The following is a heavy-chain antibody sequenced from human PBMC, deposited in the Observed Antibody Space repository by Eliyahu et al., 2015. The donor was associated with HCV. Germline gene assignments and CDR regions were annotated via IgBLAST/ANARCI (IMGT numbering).Heavy chain of an antibody. D-gene: IGHD1-1*01. V-gene: IGHV4-31*03. CDR3: ARDQTGTTTLDY. CDR2: IYYSGST. Sequence: QLQLQESGPGLVRPSQTLSLTXIVSGXSXSRVGYYWXWTXQXXGRGLGWSGXIYYSGSTYHSPSLKXRVTISVDTSKNQFSLKLNSVTAADTAVYYCARDQTGTTTLDYWGQGTLVTVSS. CDR1: GXSXSRVGYY. J-gene: IGHJ4*02.